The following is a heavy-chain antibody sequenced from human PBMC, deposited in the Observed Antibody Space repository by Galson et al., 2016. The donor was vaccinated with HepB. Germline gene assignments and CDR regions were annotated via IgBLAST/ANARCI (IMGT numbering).Heavy chain of an antibody. D-gene: IGHD3-22*01. CDR1: GFTFTSYA. J-gene: IGHJ4*02. V-gene: IGHV3-23*01. Sequence: SLRLSCAASGFTFTSYAMSWVRQAPGKGLEWVSAISASGGSTYYADSVKGRFTISKDNSKNTLYLQMNSLRAEDTAVYSCAKSYYHDGSGYSPFDYWGQGTLVTVSS. CDR3: AKSYYHDGSGYSPFDY. CDR2: ISASGGST.